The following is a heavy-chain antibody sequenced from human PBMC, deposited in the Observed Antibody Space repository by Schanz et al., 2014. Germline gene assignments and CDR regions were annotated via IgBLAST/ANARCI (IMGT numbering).Heavy chain of an antibody. Sequence: VQLLESGGGLVQPGGSLKLSCSASGFTFRNYALSWVRQAPGKGLAWVSAISGSGGSTYYADSVKGRFTISRDAAKDSLFLQMTSLRADDTAVYFCAREYASTWFESNVMAGRIDNWGQGTLVTVSS. CDR1: GFTFRNYA. CDR2: ISGSGGST. J-gene: IGHJ4*02. D-gene: IGHD2-8*01. CDR3: AREYASTWFESNVMAGRIDN. V-gene: IGHV3-23*01.